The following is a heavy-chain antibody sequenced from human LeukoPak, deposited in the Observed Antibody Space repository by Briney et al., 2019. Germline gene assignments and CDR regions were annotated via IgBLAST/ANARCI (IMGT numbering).Heavy chain of an antibody. J-gene: IGHJ3*02. Sequence: GGSLRLSCAASGFTFSSYNMNWVRQVPGKGLEWVSAISGRGSTTYYADSVKGRFTISRDNSKNTLYLQMNSLRAEDTAVYYCAKDYLGAFDIRGQGTMVTAPS. D-gene: IGHD3-16*01. CDR3: AKDYLGAFDI. CDR1: GFTFSSYN. CDR2: ISGRGSTT. V-gene: IGHV3-23*01.